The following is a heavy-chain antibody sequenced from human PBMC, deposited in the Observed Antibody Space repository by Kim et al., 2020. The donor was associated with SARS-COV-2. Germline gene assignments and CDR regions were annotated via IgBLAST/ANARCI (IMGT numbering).Heavy chain of an antibody. CDR3: ANGGWLDY. CDR2: ISPGGDER. V-gene: IGHV3-7*03. D-gene: IGHD3-10*01. Sequence: GGSLRLSCVASGFTFRTYWMTWVRQTPGTGLEWVANISPGGDERNYVDSVKGRSTISRVNTKNSLYLQLNNLRAEDSAVYYCANGGWLDYWGQGILVTVSS. CDR1: GFTFRTYW. J-gene: IGHJ4*02.